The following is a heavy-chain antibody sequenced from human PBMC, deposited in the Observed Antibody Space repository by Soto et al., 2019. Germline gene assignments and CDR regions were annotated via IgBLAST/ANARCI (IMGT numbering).Heavy chain of an antibody. CDR3: AKDHSSSYYYYYGMDV. CDR1: GFTFSSYG. D-gene: IGHD6-13*01. J-gene: IGHJ6*02. V-gene: IGHV3-30*18. CDR2: ISYDGSNK. Sequence: GGSLRLSCAASGFTFSSYGMHWVRQAPGKGLEWVAVISYDGSNKYYADSVKGRFTISRDNSKNTLYLQMNSLRAEDTAVYCCAKDHSSSYYYYYGMDVWGQGTTVTVSS.